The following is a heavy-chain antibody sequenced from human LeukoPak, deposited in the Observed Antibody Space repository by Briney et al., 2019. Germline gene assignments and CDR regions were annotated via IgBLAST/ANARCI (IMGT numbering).Heavy chain of an antibody. CDR2: MYFSGST. V-gene: IGHV4-39*01. Sequence: SETLSLTCTVSGGSVSSSFYYWGWIRQPPGKGLEWIGSMYFSGSTHYNPPLKSRVTISVDTSKNQFSLKLTSVTAADTAVYYCANAASYSVDYWGQGTLVTVSS. CDR1: GGSVSSSFYY. D-gene: IGHD1-26*01. CDR3: ANAASYSVDY. J-gene: IGHJ4*02.